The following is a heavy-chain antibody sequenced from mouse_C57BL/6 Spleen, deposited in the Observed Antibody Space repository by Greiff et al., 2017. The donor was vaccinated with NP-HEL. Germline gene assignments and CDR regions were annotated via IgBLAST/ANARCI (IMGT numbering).Heavy chain of an antibody. CDR2: IDPENGDT. Sequence: EVQLQQSGAELVRPGASVKLSCTASGFNIKDDYMHWVKQRPEQGLEWIGWIDPENGDTEYASKFQGKATITADTSSNTAYLQLSSLTSEDTAVYYCTTEGLRRRGYAMDYWGQGTSVTVSS. CDR3: TTEGLRRRGYAMDY. J-gene: IGHJ4*01. CDR1: GFNIKDDY. V-gene: IGHV14-4*01. D-gene: IGHD2-4*01.